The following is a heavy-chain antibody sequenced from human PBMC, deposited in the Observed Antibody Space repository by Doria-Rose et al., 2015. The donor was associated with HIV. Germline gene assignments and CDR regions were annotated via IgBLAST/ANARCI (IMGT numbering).Heavy chain of an antibody. J-gene: IGHJ4*02. CDR3: ARADLWFGELSYFDY. Sequence: ITYRGSTHCNPSLKSRVTISVDTSKNQFSLKLSSVTAADTAVYYCARADLWFGELSYFDYWDQGTLVTVSS. CDR2: ITYRGST. V-gene: IGHV4-30-4*01. D-gene: IGHD3-10*01.